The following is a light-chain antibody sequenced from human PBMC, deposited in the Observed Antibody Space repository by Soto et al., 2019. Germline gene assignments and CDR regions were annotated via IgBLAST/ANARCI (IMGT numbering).Light chain of an antibody. J-gene: IGKJ1*01. CDR2: GAS. Sequence: EIVLTHSQGTLSLSPCERATLSCSASQTVTRNYLAWHQQKPGQTPRLLVYGASSRATGIPDRFSGSGSGTDFTLTISRLEPEDFAVYYCQQYGSSGTFGQGTKVDI. CDR3: QQYGSSGT. CDR1: QTVTRNY. V-gene: IGKV3-20*01.